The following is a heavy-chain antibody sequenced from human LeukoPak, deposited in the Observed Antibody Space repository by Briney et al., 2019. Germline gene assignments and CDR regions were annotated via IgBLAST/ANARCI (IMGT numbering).Heavy chain of an antibody. D-gene: IGHD5-12*01. CDR1: GGSISSYY. J-gene: IGHJ5*02. Sequence: PSETLSLTCTVSGGSISSYYWSWIRQPPGKGLEWIGYIYYSGSTNYNPSLKSRVTISVDKSKNQFSLKLSSVTAADTAVYYCARGGYSGYETWGQGTLVTVSS. CDR2: IYYSGST. V-gene: IGHV4-59*12. CDR3: ARGGYSGYET.